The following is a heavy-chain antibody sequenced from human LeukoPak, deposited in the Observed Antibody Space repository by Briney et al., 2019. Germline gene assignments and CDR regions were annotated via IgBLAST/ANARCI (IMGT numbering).Heavy chain of an antibody. Sequence: SETLSLTCTVSGGSMSNYYWSWIRQAPGKGLEWIGYIYYSGTTKYNPSLMSRVTISVDTSKNQFSLRLSSVAAGDTAVYYCARHGGSYFYYWGQGTLVTVSS. J-gene: IGHJ4*02. V-gene: IGHV4-59*08. CDR1: GGSMSNYY. CDR2: IYYSGTT. CDR3: ARHGGSYFYY. D-gene: IGHD1-26*01.